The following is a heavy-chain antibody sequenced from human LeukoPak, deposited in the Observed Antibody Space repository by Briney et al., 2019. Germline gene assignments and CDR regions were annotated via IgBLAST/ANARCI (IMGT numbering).Heavy chain of an antibody. V-gene: IGHV1-69*13. CDR1: VGTFSRYA. Sequence: GASVKVSCKACVGTFSRYALMWVRRASGRGRVCMGGMIPIFGTAKHAQKFQDRGTDTADESTSTAYMELSSLRSEDKAVYYCARDRRYYYDSSGSIGSYSVNWFDPWGQGTLVTVSS. J-gene: IGHJ5*02. CDR2: MIPIFGTA. CDR3: ARDRRYYYDSSGSIGSYSVNWFDP. D-gene: IGHD3-22*01.